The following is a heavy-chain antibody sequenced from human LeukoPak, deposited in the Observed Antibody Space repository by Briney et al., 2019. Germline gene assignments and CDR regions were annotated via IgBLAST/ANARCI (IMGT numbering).Heavy chain of an antibody. V-gene: IGHV4-30-2*01. CDR3: ARGPVRGVRLFDY. J-gene: IGHJ4*02. CDR1: GGSISSGGYY. D-gene: IGHD3-10*01. Sequence: PSQTLSLTCTVSGGSISSGGYYWSWIRQPPGKGLEWIGEINHSGSTNYNPSLKSRVTISVDTSKNQFSLKLSSVTAADTAVYYCARGPVRGVRLFDYWGQGTLVTVSS. CDR2: INHSGST.